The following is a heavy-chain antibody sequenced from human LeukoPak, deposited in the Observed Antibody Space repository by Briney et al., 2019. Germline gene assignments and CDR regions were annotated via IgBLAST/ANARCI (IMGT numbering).Heavy chain of an antibody. CDR1: RGSISGYS. J-gene: IGHJ5*02. CDR3: VRGPYGASISKWFDP. Sequence: SETLSLTCTVSRGSISGYSWSWIRQSPGGGLEWIGYIYYSGDTAYNPSLRSRVTMPVETSKNQFSLQLRSMTTADTAVYYCVRGPYGASISKWFDPWGQGTQVIVSP. D-gene: IGHD4/OR15-4a*01. V-gene: IGHV4-59*01. CDR2: IYYSGDT.